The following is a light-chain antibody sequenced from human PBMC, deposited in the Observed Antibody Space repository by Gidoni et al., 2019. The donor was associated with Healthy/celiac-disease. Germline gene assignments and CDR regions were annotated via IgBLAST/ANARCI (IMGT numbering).Light chain of an antibody. J-gene: IGKJ4*01. CDR3: QQYNSYPLT. CDR1: QSISSW. CDR2: KAS. Sequence: DIQMTQSPSTLSASVGDRVTITCRASQSISSWLAWYQQKPGNAPKLLNYKASSLESGVPSRFSGSGSGTEFTLTISSLQPDDFATYYCQQYNSYPLTFGGGTKVEIK. V-gene: IGKV1-5*03.